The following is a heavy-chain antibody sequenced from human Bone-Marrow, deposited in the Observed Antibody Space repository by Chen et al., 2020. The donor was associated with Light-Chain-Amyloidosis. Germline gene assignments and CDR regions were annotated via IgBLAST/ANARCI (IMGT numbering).Heavy chain of an antibody. CDR3: TRLGSGSYSVAY. D-gene: IGHD1-26*01. CDR2: IRSKANSYAT. V-gene: IGHV3-73*01. CDR1: GFTFSGSA. J-gene: IGHJ4*02. Sequence: GGGVVQPGGSLRLSCAASGFTFSGSAMHWVRQASGKGLEWVGRIRSKANSYATAYAASVKGRFTISRDDSKNTAYLQMNSLKTEDKAVYYCTRLGSGSYSVAYWGQGTLVTVSS.